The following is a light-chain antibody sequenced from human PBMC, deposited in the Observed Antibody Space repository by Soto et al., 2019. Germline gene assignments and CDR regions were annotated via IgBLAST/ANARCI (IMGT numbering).Light chain of an antibody. CDR2: AAS. V-gene: IGKV1-39*01. Sequence: DIQMTQSPSYLSASVGERVTITCRASQRISSYLNWYQQKPGKAPKLLIYAASSLQSGVPSRFSGSGSGTDFTLTISSLQPEDFATYYCQQSYSTPPTFGQGTKVEIK. J-gene: IGKJ1*01. CDR3: QQSYSTPPT. CDR1: QRISSY.